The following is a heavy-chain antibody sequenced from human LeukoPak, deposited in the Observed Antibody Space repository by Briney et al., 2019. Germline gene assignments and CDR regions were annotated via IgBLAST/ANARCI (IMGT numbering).Heavy chain of an antibody. Sequence: SETLSLTCSVSGGSLNSGDYYWSWIRQPPGKGLGWMGYIYYSGSTYYNPSLKSRLTISADTSKNQFSLKLSSVTAADTAVYLCASQLITGDNWFDPWGQGTLVTVSS. V-gene: IGHV4-30-4*01. J-gene: IGHJ5*02. CDR2: IYYSGST. CDR1: GGSLNSGDYY. D-gene: IGHD7-27*01. CDR3: ASQLITGDNWFDP.